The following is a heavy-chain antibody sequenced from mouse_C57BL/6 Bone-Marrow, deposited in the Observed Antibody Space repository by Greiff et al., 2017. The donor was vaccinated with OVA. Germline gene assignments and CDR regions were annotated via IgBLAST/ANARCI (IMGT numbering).Heavy chain of an antibody. Sequence: VQLQQSGAELAKPGASVKLSCKASGYTFTSYWMHWVKQRPGQGLEWIGYINPSSGYTKYNQKFKDKATLTADKSSSTAYMQLSSLTYEDSAVYYCASYHLHPNDYGSSDPFYYWGQGTLVTVSA. J-gene: IGHJ3*01. CDR3: ASYHLHPNDYGSSDPFYY. CDR2: INPSSGYT. V-gene: IGHV1-7*01. D-gene: IGHD1-1*01. CDR1: GYTFTSYW.